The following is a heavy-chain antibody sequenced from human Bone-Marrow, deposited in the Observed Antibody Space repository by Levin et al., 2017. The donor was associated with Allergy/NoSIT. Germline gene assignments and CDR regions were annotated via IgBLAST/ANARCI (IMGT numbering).Heavy chain of an antibody. J-gene: IGHJ4*02. D-gene: IGHD2-2*02. CDR1: GFNFDDYG. Sequence: PGGSLRLSCAASGFNFDDYGMSWVRQAPGKGLEWVSCINWNGGSTGYADSVKGRFTISRDNAMNSLYLQMNSLRAEDTALYYCVRGPPDTQFDYWGQGTLVTVSS. CDR3: VRGPPDTQFDY. CDR2: INWNGGST. V-gene: IGHV3-20*04.